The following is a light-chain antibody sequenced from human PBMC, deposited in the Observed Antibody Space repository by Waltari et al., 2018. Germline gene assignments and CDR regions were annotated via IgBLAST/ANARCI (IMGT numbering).Light chain of an antibody. CDR3: QQYNGWPPWT. V-gene: IGKV3-15*01. J-gene: IGKJ1*01. Sequence: EVVVTQSPATLSVSPGERAILPCRASQSVSSNLAGYPQKPGQPPRLLTYGASARAIGIPARFSGSGSGTEFTLTISSLQSEDFAVYYCQQYNGWPPWTFGQGTRVEIK. CDR1: QSVSSN. CDR2: GAS.